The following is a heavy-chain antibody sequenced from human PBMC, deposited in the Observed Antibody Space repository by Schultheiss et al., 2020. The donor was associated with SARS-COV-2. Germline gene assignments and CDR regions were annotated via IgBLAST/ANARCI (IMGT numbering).Heavy chain of an antibody. CDR3: AREYYYGSGSQTSAVSY. CDR1: GGSFSGYY. CDR2: INHSGST. Sequence: SQTLSLTCAVYGGSFSGYYWSCIRQPPGKGLEWIGEINHSGSTNYNPSLKSRVTISVDTSKNQFSLKLSSVTAADTAVYYCAREYYYGSGSQTSAVSYWGQGTLVTVSS. D-gene: IGHD3-10*01. V-gene: IGHV4-34*01. J-gene: IGHJ4*02.